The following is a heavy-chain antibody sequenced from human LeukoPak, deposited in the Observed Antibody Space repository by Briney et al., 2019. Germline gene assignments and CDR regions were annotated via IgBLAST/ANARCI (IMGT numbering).Heavy chain of an antibody. CDR2: IYHSGNT. V-gene: IGHV4-4*02. D-gene: IGHD4-17*01. CDR1: GGSISSSNW. CDR3: ARDYAY. J-gene: IGHJ4*02. Sequence: SETLSLTCAVSGGSISSSNWWSWVRQPPGKGLEWIGEIYHSGNTKYNPSLKSRVSISVDKSKDQYSLKLSSVTAAEAAVYYCARDYAYWGQGTLVTVSS.